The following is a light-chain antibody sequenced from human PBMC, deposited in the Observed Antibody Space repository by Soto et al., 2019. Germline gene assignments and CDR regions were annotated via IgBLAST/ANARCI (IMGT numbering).Light chain of an antibody. CDR1: QSVSSSY. J-gene: IGKJ2*01. CDR3: QLYGTSPPMYT. V-gene: IGKV3-20*01. Sequence: EIVLTQSPGTLSLSPGERATLSCRASQSVSSSYLAWYQQKPGQAPRLLIYGASSRATGIPDRFSGSGSGTDFTLTISRLEPEDFAVYYGQLYGTSPPMYTFGQGTKLEIK. CDR2: GAS.